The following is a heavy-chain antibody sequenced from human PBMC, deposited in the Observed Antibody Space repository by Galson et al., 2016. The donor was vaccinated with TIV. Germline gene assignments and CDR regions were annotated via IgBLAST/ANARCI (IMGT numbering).Heavy chain of an antibody. D-gene: IGHD3-16*01. CDR1: GGSLISPTYY. CDR3: AQFGAYYHYMDV. J-gene: IGHJ6*03. Sequence: SETLSLTCSVSGGSLISPTYYWGWIRQPPGRGLEWIGSLYYTGTTFYNPSLKSRVTMSLDTSNNRFSLELRSMTAADTAFYYCAQFGAYYHYMDVWAKEPRSPSP. CDR2: LYYTGTT. V-gene: IGHV4-39*07.